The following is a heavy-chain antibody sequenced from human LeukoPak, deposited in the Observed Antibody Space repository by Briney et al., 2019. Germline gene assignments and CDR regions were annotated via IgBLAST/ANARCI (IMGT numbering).Heavy chain of an antibody. CDR1: GGSFIGKY. V-gene: IGHV4-34*01. Sequence: SETLSLTCSVYGGSFIGKYWTWIRQPPHKGLEWIGEITHSGSTYYNPSLKSRVTISVDTSRNQFSLNLNSVTAADTAVYYCARDLMTWGQGTLVTVSS. J-gene: IGHJ4*02. CDR3: ARDLMT. CDR2: ITHSGST.